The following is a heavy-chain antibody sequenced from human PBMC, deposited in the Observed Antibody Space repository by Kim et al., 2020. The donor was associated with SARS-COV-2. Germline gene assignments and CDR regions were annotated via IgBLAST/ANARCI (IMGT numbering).Heavy chain of an antibody. D-gene: IGHD1-26*01. V-gene: IGHV4-34*01. J-gene: IGHJ4*02. CDR2: INHSGST. CDR3: GRCHSGSYTSDY. CDR1: GGSFSGYY. Sequence: SQTLSLTCAVYGGSFSGYYWSWIRQPPGKGLEWIGEINHSGSTNYNPSLKSRVTISVDTSKNQFSLKLSSVTAADTAVYYCGRCHSGSYTSDYWGQGTLVTVSS.